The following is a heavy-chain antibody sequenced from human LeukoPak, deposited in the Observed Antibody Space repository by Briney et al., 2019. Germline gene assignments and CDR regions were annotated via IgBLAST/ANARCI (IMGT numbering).Heavy chain of an antibody. CDR2: IIPIFGTA. J-gene: IGHJ3*02. CDR1: GGTFSSYA. D-gene: IGHD1-26*01. V-gene: IGHV1-69*13. CDR3: ARTPRPGLLVGAICAFDI. Sequence: ASVKVSCKASGGTFSSYAISWVRQAPGQGLEWMGGIIPIFGTANYAQKFQGRVTITADESTSTAYKELSSLRSEDTAVYYCARTPRPGLLVGAICAFDIWGQGTMVTVSS.